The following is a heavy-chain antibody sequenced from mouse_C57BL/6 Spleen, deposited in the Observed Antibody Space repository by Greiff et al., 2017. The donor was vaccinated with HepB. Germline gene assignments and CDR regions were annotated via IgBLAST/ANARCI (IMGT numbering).Heavy chain of an antibody. CDR2: ISYDGSN. D-gene: IGHD1-1*01. CDR3: AGDYSGSSPFAY. Sequence: EVQLVESGPGLVKPSQSLSLTCSVTGYSITSGYYWNWIRQFPGNKLEWMGYISYDGSNNYNPSLKNRISITRDTSKNQFFLKLNSVTTEDTATYYCAGDYSGSSPFAYWGQGPLSLSLQ. J-gene: IGHJ3*01. CDR1: GYSITSGYY. V-gene: IGHV3-6*01.